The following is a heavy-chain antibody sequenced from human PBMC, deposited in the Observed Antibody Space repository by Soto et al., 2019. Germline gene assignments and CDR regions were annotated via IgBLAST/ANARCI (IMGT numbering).Heavy chain of an antibody. CDR2: INPATGAA. Sequence: QLHLVQSGAVVKKPGASVTVSCSASGYPVTAYYMHWVRQAPGRGLEWMGGINPATGAAKDTQTFQGRGNMARDTSTSTVFMELSGLTSEDTAVFYCARGGGVGVAGSAAFDMWGQGTLVTVSS. V-gene: IGHV1-2*02. CDR3: ARGGGVGVAGSAAFDM. J-gene: IGHJ3*02. D-gene: IGHD3-3*01. CDR1: GYPVTAYY.